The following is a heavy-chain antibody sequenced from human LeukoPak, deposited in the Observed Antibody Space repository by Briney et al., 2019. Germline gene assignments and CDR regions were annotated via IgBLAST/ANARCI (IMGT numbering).Heavy chain of an antibody. D-gene: IGHD1-26*01. J-gene: IGHJ4*02. CDR1: GFTFTSYS. CDR3: AKGGKWDVTPFDY. Sequence: GGSLRLSCAASGFTFTSYSMNWVRQAPGKGLEWVSTISGGGGSTYYADSVKGRFTISRDNSKNTLYLQVNCLRAEDTAVYYCAKGGKWDVTPFDYWGQGTLVTVSS. CDR2: ISGGGGST. V-gene: IGHV3-23*01.